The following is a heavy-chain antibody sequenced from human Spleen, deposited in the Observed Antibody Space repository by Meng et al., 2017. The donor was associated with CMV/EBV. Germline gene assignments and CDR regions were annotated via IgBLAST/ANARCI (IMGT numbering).Heavy chain of an antibody. CDR1: GFTFSSYW. V-gene: IGHV3-7*01. Sequence: GGSLRLSCAASGFTFSSYWMTWVRQAPGKGLEWVAHIKQDGSEKYYVDSVKGRFTISRDNAKNLLYLLMNTLRAEDTAVYYCARYSSSWSRYFDYWGQGNLVTVSS. CDR2: IKQDGSEK. J-gene: IGHJ4*02. CDR3: ARYSSSWSRYFDY. D-gene: IGHD6-13*01.